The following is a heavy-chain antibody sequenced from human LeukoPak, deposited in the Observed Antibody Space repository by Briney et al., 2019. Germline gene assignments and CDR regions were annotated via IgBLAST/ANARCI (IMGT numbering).Heavy chain of an antibody. CDR1: GFIVISNY. CDR2: IYRGGST. J-gene: IGHJ4*02. V-gene: IGHV3-53*01. CDR3: ARGWIQLWS. Sequence: GGSLRLSCAASGFIVISNYMNWVRQSPGKGLELVSVIYRGGSTYYPDSVKGRFTISRDSSTNTLHLEMNSLRAEDTAVYYCARGWIQLWSWDQGTLVTVSS. D-gene: IGHD5-18*01.